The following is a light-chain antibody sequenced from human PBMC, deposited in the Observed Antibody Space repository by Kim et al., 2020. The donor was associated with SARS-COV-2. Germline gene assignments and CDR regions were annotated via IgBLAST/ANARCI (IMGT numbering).Light chain of an antibody. J-gene: IGKJ2*01. CDR1: QSVGSSY. CDR2: GAS. Sequence: SPGERVTLSCRASQSVGSSYLAWYQQKPGQAPRLLIYGASSRATGIPDRFSGSGSGTDFTLTISRLEPEDFAVYYCQQYGSSPPYTFGQGTKLEIK. CDR3: QQYGSSPPYT. V-gene: IGKV3-20*01.